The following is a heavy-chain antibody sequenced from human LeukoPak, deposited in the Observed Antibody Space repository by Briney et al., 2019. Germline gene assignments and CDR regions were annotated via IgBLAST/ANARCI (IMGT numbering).Heavy chain of an antibody. J-gene: IGHJ4*02. D-gene: IGHD3-10*01. CDR1: GYTFTSSA. CDR3: ARDLQNESGELSQY. CDR2: ISAYNGNT. Sequence: ASVKVSCKASGYTFTSSAISWVRQAPGQGLEWMGWISAYNGNTNYAQKFQGRVTMTTDTSTSTAYMELRSLRSDDTAVYYCARDLQNESGELSQYWGQGTLVTVSS. V-gene: IGHV1-18*01.